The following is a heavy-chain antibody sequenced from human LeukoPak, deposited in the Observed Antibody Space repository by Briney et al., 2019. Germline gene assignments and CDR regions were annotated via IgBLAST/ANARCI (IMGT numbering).Heavy chain of an antibody. D-gene: IGHD6-19*01. CDR1: GFTLSDHW. Sequence: GGTLSLSCEVSGFTLSDHWMTWVRQAPGEGLEWVAYIMLDGSTKYYVDSVKGRFTISRDNSKNSRYLQMNSLRDEDTAVYCCARGGWSLDYWGQGTLVTVSS. CDR3: ARGGWSLDY. J-gene: IGHJ4*02. V-gene: IGHV3-7*04. CDR2: IMLDGSTK.